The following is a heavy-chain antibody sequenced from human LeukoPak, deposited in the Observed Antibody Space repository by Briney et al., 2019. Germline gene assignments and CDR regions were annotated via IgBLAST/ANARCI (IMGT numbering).Heavy chain of an antibody. J-gene: IGHJ5*02. Sequence: SETLSLTCSVSGVSISSGSNYWGWIRQPPGKGLAWIGSIYYSGSTYYNPSLKSRVTISVDTSKNQFSLKLSSVTAADTAVYYCARQTILTYYYGSGKINWFDPWGQGTLVTVSS. V-gene: IGHV4-39*01. CDR1: GVSISSGSNY. CDR2: IYYSGST. D-gene: IGHD3-10*01. CDR3: ARQTILTYYYGSGKINWFDP.